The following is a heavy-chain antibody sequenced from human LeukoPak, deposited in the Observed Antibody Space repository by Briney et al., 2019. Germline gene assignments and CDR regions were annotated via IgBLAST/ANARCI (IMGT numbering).Heavy chain of an antibody. J-gene: IGHJ4*02. D-gene: IGHD7-27*01. Sequence: GGSLRLSCAASGFTFSDYYMSWIRQAPGKGLEWVSYISSSGSTIYYADSVKGRFTISRDNAKNSLYLQMNSLRAEDTAVYYCARSSNWGVYWLDNWGQGTLVTVSS. CDR1: GFTFSDYY. CDR3: ARSSNWGVYWLDN. CDR2: ISSSGSTI. V-gene: IGHV3-11*01.